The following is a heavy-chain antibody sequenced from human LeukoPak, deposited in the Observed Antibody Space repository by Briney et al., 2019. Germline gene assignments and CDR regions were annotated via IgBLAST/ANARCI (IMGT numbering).Heavy chain of an antibody. CDR3: ARDPGYSSGWEYNWFDP. J-gene: IGHJ5*02. CDR2: IYHSGST. V-gene: IGHV4-59*12. CDR1: GGSISSYY. Sequence: SETLSLTCTVSGGSISSYYWSWIRQPPGKGLEWIGYIYHSGSTKYNPSLKSRVTISVDTSKNQFSLKLSSVTAADTAVYYCARDPGYSSGWEYNWFDPGGQGTLVTVSS. D-gene: IGHD6-19*01.